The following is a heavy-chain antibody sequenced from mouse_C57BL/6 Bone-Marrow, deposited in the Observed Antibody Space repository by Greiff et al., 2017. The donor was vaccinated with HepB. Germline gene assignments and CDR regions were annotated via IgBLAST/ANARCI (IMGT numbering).Heavy chain of an antibody. D-gene: IGHD1-1*01. CDR1: GYTFPIYW. CDR3: ARRGVYYYGSSVDY. V-gene: IGHV1-55*01. J-gene: IGHJ2*01. CDR2: IYPGSGST. Sequence: QVQLQQPGAELVKPGASVKLSSKASGYTFPIYWITWVRQRPGQGLGWIGVIYPGSGSTNYNEKFKSKATLPVDTSSSTAYMQLSSLTSEDSAVYYCARRGVYYYGSSVDYWGQGTTLTVSS.